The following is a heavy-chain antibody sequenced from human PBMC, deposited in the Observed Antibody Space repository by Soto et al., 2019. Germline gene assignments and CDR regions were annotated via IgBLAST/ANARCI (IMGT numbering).Heavy chain of an antibody. CDR1: GDSLSTYY. D-gene: IGHD3-16*02. Sequence: SETLSLTCTVSGDSLSTYYWSWIRQPTGERLEWIGRIHDTGRTNYNPSLKSRVTMSVDTSKNQFSLRVNSVTAADTAVYYCARESVSGTYRFDSWGQGTLVTVSS. CDR2: IHDTGRT. CDR3: ARESVSGTYRFDS. J-gene: IGHJ4*02. V-gene: IGHV4-4*07.